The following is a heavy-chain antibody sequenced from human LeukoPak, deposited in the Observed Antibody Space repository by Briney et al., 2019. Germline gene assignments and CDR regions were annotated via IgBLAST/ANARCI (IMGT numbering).Heavy chain of an antibody. J-gene: IGHJ6*03. D-gene: IGHD6-19*01. CDR1: GGSFNDYY. V-gene: IGHV4-34*01. CDR2: INLRGST. CDR3: ARDHLTSGWYYYMDV. Sequence: SETLSLTCAVYGGSFNDYYWNWIRQPPGKGLEWIGEINLRGSTTYNPSLKSRVTISVDTSKNQFSLKLSSVTAADTAVYYCARDHLTSGWYYYMDVWGKGTTVTISS.